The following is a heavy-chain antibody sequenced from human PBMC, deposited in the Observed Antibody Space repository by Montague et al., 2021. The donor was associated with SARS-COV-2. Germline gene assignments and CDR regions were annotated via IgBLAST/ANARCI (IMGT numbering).Heavy chain of an antibody. V-gene: IGHV3-23*01. D-gene: IGHD3-10*01. J-gene: IGHJ4*02. Sequence: SLRLSCAASGFYAMSWVRQAPGTGLEWVSVISGSGGNTYYADSVKGRFTISRDNSKNTLYLQMNSLRAEDTAVYYCAKAPTMVRGVYFDYWGQGTLVTVSS. CDR3: AKAPTMVRGVYFDY. CDR2: ISGSGGNT. CDR1: GFYA.